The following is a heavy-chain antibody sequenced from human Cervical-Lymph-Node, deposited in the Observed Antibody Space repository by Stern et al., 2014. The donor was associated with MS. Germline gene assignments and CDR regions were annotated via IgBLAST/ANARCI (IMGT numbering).Heavy chain of an antibody. V-gene: IGHV3-11*01. CDR1: GFTFSDYF. CDR2: ISTSGKTI. CDR3: ATDPWTTKPDF. Sequence: QVQLVESGGGLVKPGGSLRLTCAASGFTFSDYFMSWVRQAPGKGPEWVAYISTSGKTIYYADSVRGRFTISRDNAKSSLYLQMNSLTAEDTAVYYCATDPWTTKPDFWGQGTRVTVS. D-gene: IGHD4-17*01. J-gene: IGHJ4*02.